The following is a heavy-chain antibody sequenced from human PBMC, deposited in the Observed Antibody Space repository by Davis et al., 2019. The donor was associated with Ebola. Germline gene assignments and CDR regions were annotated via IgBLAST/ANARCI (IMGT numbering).Heavy chain of an antibody. CDR3: ARDRDPLVNYYYGMDV. J-gene: IGHJ6*02. D-gene: IGHD2-21*01. Sequence: PGGSLRLSCAASGFTFDDYAMHWVRQAPGKGLEWVSGISWNSGSIGYADSVKGRFTISRDNAKNSLYLQMNSLRDEDTAVYYCARDRDPLVNYYYGMDVWGQGTTVTVSS. V-gene: IGHV3-9*01. CDR2: ISWNSGSI. CDR1: GFTFDDYA.